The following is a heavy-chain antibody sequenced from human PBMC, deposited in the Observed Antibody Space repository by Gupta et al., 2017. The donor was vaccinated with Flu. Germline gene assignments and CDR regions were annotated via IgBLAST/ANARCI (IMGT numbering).Heavy chain of an antibody. D-gene: IGHD5-12*01. CDR3: ARGWSGYNSGAAFDV. J-gene: IGHJ3*01. CDR1: GGSISSYY. CDR2: IHYSGRT. V-gene: IGHV4-59*01. Sequence: QVKLQESGPGLVKPSETLSLTCTVSGGSISSYYWNWIRQPPGKGLEWIGYIHYSGRTNYNPSLKSRVTISLDTSKNQFSLKLRSVSAADTAVYYCARGWSGYNSGAAFDVWGQGTVVTVSS.